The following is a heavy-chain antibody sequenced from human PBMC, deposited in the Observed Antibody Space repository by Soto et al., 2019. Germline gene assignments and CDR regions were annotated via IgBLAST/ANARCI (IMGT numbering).Heavy chain of an antibody. CDR1: GFSLSTSGVG. Sequence: ESGPTLVNPTQTLTLTCTFSGFSLSTSGVGVGWIRQPPGKALEWLALIYWDDDKRYSPSLKSRLTITKDTSKNQVVLTMTNMDPEDTATYYCAHSLLEDIVVVPAATPPHYFDYWGQGTLVTVSS. J-gene: IGHJ4*02. D-gene: IGHD2-2*01. V-gene: IGHV2-5*02. CDR2: IYWDDDK. CDR3: AHSLLEDIVVVPAATPPHYFDY.